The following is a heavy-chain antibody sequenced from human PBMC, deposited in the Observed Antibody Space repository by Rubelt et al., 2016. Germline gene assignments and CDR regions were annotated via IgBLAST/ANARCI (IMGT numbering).Heavy chain of an antibody. Sequence: GGGLVQPGGSLILPCAASGFTFSGYAMSRVRQAPGKGLEWVSAISGSGGSTYYADSAKGRFTISRDNPKNTLYLQMNSLRAEDTAVYYCAKEVGQWLDDAFDIWGQGTMVTASS. J-gene: IGHJ3*02. D-gene: IGHD6-19*01. CDR3: AKEVGQWLDDAFDI. CDR2: ISGSGGST. V-gene: IGHV3-23*01. CDR1: GFTFSGYA.